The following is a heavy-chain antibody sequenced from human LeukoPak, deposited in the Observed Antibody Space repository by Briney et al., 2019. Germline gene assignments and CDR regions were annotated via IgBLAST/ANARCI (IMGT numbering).Heavy chain of an antibody. V-gene: IGHV1-18*01. Sequence: GASVKVSCKASGYAFTTFGIRWVREAPGQGLEWMGWISTSKTYTRYAQKVQGRATLTTDPSTSTAYLELTSLTSDDTAVYFCARASDTSWPFDFWGQGTKVTVSS. CDR2: ISTSKTYT. J-gene: IGHJ4*02. CDR1: GYAFTTFG. D-gene: IGHD2-2*01. CDR3: ARASDTSWPFDF.